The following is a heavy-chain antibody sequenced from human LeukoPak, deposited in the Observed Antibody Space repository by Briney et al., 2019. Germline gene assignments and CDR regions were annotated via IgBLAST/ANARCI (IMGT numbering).Heavy chain of an antibody. CDR1: GYSFTSYW. J-gene: IGHJ4*02. CDR2: IYPGDSDT. D-gene: IGHD3-3*01. CDR3: ARGPKYDFWSGYPYYFDY. Sequence: GESLNISCKGSGYSFTSYWIGWVRQMPGKGLEWMGIIYPGDSDTRYSPSFQGQVTISADKSISTAYLQWSSLKASDTAMYYCARGPKYDFWSGYPYYFDYWGQGTPVTVSS. V-gene: IGHV5-51*01.